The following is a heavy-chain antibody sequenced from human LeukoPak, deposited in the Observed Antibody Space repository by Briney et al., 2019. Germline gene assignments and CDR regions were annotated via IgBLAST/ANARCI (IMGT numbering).Heavy chain of an antibody. D-gene: IGHD3-22*01. CDR3: ARDYFDSSDYPQTYYYCYMDV. V-gene: IGHV3-21*01. CDR1: GFTFSRYS. Sequence: GGSLRLSCAASGFTFSRYSMNWVRQAPGKGLEWVASISSTSTFIYSADSVKGRFTISRDTAKNSLFLQMNSLRAEDTAIYYCARDYFDSSDYPQTYYYCYMDVWGKGTTVTVSS. J-gene: IGHJ6*03. CDR2: ISSTSTFI.